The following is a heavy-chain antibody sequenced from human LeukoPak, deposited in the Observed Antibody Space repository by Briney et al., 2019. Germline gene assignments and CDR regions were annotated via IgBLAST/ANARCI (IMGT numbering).Heavy chain of an antibody. CDR2: IYHSGST. J-gene: IGHJ2*01. CDR3: ARSPGNDFWSGYSSYWYFDL. V-gene: IGHV4-4*02. D-gene: IGHD3-3*01. CDR1: GGSISSSNW. Sequence: SETLSLTCAVSGGSISSSNWWSWVRQPPGKGLEWIGEIYHSGSTNYNPSLKSRVTISVDKSKNQFSLKLSSVTAADTAVYYCARSPGNDFWSGYSSYWYFDLWGRGTLVTVSS.